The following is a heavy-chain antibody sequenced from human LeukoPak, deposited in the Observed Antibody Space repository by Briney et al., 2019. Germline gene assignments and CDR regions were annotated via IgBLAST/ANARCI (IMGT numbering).Heavy chain of an antibody. CDR3: AALRYFDY. Sequence: QAGGSLRLSCAASGFTFSSYSMNWVRQAPGKGLEWVSVIYSGGSTYYADSVKGRFTISRDNSKNTLYLQMNSLRAEDTAVYHCAALRYFDYWGQGTLVTVSS. V-gene: IGHV3-66*01. J-gene: IGHJ4*02. CDR1: GFTFSSYS. CDR2: IYSGGST.